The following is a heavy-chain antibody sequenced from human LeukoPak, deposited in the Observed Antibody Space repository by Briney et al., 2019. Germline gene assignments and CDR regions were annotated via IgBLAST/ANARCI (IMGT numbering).Heavy chain of an antibody. Sequence: GGSLRLSCAASGFTFSSYSMNWVRQAPGKGLEWVSSISSSSSYIYYADSVKGRFTISRDNAKNSLYLQMNSPRAEDTAVYYCARVGPAAMLSFDYWGQGTLVTVSS. CDR1: GFTFSSYS. D-gene: IGHD2-2*01. CDR2: ISSSSSYI. J-gene: IGHJ4*02. V-gene: IGHV3-21*01. CDR3: ARVGPAAMLSFDY.